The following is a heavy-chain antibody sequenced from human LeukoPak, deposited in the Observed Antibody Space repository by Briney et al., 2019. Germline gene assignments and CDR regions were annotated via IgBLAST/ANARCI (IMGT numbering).Heavy chain of an antibody. Sequence: GGSLRLSCAASGFTFSSYGMHWVRQAPGKGLEWVAVISYDGSNKYYADSVKGRFTISRDNSKNTLYLQMNSLRAGDTAVYYCAKDGYDFWSGYYVYYYYYGMDVWGQGTTVTVSS. V-gene: IGHV3-30*18. CDR1: GFTFSSYG. CDR2: ISYDGSNK. D-gene: IGHD3-3*01. J-gene: IGHJ6*02. CDR3: AKDGYDFWSGYYVYYYYYGMDV.